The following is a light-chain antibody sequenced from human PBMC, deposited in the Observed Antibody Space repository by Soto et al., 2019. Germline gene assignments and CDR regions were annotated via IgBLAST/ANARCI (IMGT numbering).Light chain of an antibody. CDR2: EVS. Sequence: ALTQPASVSGSPGQSITISCTGASSDVGGYNYVSWYQQHPGKAPKLMIYEVSTRPSGVSNRFSGSKSGNTASLTISGLQAEDEADYYCSSYTTSSTPYVFGIGTKVTVL. CDR3: SSYTTSSTPYV. J-gene: IGLJ1*01. V-gene: IGLV2-14*01. CDR1: SSDVGGYNY.